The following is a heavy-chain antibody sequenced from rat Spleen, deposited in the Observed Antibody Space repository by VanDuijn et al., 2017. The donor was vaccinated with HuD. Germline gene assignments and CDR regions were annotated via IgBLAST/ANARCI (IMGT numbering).Heavy chain of an antibody. J-gene: IGHJ4*01. Sequence: EVQLVESGGGLVQPGRSMKLSCAASGFTFSNYGMAWVRQTPTKGLEWVASISTGGGSTYYRDSVKGRFTISRDNAKSTLYLQMDSLRSEDTATYYCARHYGGYSEYVMDAWGQGASVTVSS. CDR3: ARHYGGYSEYVMDA. CDR2: ISTGGGST. V-gene: IGHV5-25*01. D-gene: IGHD1-11*01. CDR1: GFTFSNYG.